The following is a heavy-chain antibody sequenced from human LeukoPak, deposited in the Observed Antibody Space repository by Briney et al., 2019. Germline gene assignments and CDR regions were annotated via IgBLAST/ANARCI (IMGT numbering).Heavy chain of an antibody. Sequence: GGSLMLSCAVSGVTSSNYGICWVCQGPGQGLELVSAISDFGGTTYYAASDRGPFTISRDNSKNTMCLQMDTLRAEDTAVYYCARFYTFAVNDYWGQGTLVTVSS. V-gene: IGHV3-23*01. D-gene: IGHD2/OR15-2a*01. CDR3: ARFYTFAVNDY. CDR2: ISDFGGTT. J-gene: IGHJ4*01. CDR1: GVTSSNYG.